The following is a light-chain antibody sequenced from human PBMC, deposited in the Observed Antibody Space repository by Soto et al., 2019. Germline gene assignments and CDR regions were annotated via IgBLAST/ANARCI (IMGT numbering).Light chain of an antibody. V-gene: IGKV3-20*01. Sequence: DIVLRKSPGTLSLPPGERATLSCRASQSVSSNYLAWYQQKPGQAPRLLIYGASSRATGIPDKFSGSGSGTDFSLTISRLEPEDFAVYYCQHYDKPLLTFGGGTKVDI. CDR2: GAS. CDR3: QHYDKPLLT. J-gene: IGKJ4*01. CDR1: QSVSSNY.